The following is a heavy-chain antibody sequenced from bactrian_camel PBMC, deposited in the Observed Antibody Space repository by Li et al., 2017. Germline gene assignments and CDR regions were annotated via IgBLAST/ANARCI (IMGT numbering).Heavy chain of an antibody. D-gene: IGHD2*01. J-gene: IGHJ6*01. Sequence: HVQLVESGGGLVQAGGSLKLSCSLSERIYSSCAMGWYRQTPGREREGVAGIGSEGTTGYADSVKGRFTISRDNAKNTVSLKMNSLKSEDTAVYYCVSDFDSTSGYWGQGTQVTVS. V-gene: IGHV3S53*01. CDR2: IGSEGTT. CDR3: VSDFDSTSGY. CDR1: ERIYSSCA.